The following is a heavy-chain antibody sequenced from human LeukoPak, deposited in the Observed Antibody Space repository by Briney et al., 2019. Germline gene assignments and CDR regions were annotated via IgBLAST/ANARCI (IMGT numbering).Heavy chain of an antibody. V-gene: IGHV5-51*01. CDR1: EYGFSTYW. J-gene: IGHJ4*02. CDR2: IYPSDSDT. Sequence: GESLKISFQGSEYGFSTYWIAWLRRMPGRGGEGMGIIYPSDSDTRYSPSFQGQVTISADKSIKTAYLQWSSLRASDTAMYYCARPLQGIVGATGFDYWGQGTLVTVSS. CDR3: ARPLQGIVGATGFDY. D-gene: IGHD1-26*01.